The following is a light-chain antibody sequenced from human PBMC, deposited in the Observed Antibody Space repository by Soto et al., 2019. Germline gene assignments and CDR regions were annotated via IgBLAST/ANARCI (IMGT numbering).Light chain of an antibody. CDR2: GAS. CDR3: QQFSSYPLT. J-gene: IGKJ4*01. CDR1: QSVTSNF. V-gene: IGKV3-20*01. Sequence: EIVLTQSPGTLSLSPGERATLSCRASQSVTSNFLAWYRQKPGQAPRLLIYGASSRATGIPDRFSGSGSGTDFTLTISRLEPEDFAVYYCQQFSSYPLTFGGGTKVEIK.